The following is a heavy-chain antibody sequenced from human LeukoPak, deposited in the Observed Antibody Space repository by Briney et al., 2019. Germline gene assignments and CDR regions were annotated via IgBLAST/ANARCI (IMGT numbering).Heavy chain of an antibody. CDR2: ISYDGVNK. D-gene: IGHD1-26*01. Sequence: GGSLRLSCAASGFTFSSHAIHWVRQAPGKGLQWVAVISYDGVNKYYADSVKGRFTISRDNSKNTLYLQMNSLRTEDTAVYYCARGESDSGTYSPGDFWGQGTLVTVSS. J-gene: IGHJ4*02. V-gene: IGHV3-30*04. CDR1: GFTFSSHA. CDR3: ARGESDSGTYSPGDF.